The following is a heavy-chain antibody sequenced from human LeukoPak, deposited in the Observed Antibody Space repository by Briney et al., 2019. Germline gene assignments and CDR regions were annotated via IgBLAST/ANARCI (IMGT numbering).Heavy chain of an antibody. Sequence: ASVKVSCKASGYTFTNYGISWVRQAPGQGLEWMGWISVHNGNTNYAQKLQGGVTMTTDTATSTAYMELRSLRSDDTAVYYCARRSGSGWYEAYWGQGTLVTVSS. D-gene: IGHD6-19*01. CDR1: GYTFTNYG. J-gene: IGHJ4*02. CDR2: ISVHNGNT. V-gene: IGHV1-18*01. CDR3: ARRSGSGWYEAY.